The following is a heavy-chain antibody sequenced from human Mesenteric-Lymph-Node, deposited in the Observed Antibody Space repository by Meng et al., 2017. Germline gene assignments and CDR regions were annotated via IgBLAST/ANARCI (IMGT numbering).Heavy chain of an antibody. V-gene: IGHV7-4-1*02. J-gene: IGHJ5*02. Sequence: HVQLVSSASEVKKTRASVNVTCKASEYTVSTYTIYLVRQAHGRGLEWMGWISTNTGTPTYTQGFTGRFVFSLDTSVSTAYLQISSLKAEDTAVYYCARGGNFDPWGQGTLVTVSS. CDR3: ARGGNFDP. CDR2: ISTNTGTP. CDR1: EYTVSTYT. D-gene: IGHD2/OR15-2a*01.